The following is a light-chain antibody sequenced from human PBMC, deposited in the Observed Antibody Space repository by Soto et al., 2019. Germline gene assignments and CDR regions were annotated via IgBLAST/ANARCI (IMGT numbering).Light chain of an antibody. V-gene: IGKV2-30*02. J-gene: IGKJ1*01. Sequence: DVVMTQSPLSLPVTLGQPASISCRSSQSLVHSDENTYLNWFQQRPGQSPRRLIYKVSNRDSGVPVRFSCSGSVTHFKLKISRVEAGDVGVYYCLQGTHWPETFGQGNKVEIK. CDR3: LQGTHWPET. CDR1: QSLVHSDENTY. CDR2: KVS.